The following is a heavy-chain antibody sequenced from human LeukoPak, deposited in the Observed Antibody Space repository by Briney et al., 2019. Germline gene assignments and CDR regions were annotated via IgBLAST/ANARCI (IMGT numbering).Heavy chain of an antibody. Sequence: SETLSLTCAVYGGSFSGYYWSWIRQPPGKGLEWIGEINHSGSTNYNPSLKSRVTISVDTSKNQFSLKLSSVTAAGTAVYYCARRTTVTTGNYYGMDAWGKGTTVTVSS. CDR1: GGSFSGYY. V-gene: IGHV4-34*01. J-gene: IGHJ6*04. CDR2: INHSGST. CDR3: ARRTTVTTGNYYGMDA. D-gene: IGHD4-17*01.